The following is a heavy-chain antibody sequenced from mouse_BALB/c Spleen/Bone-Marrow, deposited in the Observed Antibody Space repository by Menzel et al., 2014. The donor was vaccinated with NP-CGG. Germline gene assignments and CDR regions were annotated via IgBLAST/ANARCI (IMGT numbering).Heavy chain of an antibody. J-gene: IGHJ3*01. D-gene: IGHD2-3*01. Sequence: DVKLVESGGGLVKPGGALNLSCAASGFTFNNYAVSWVRQTPERRLEWVATISSGGGYIYYPDSVKGQFTISRDNAKNTLYMQMSSLRSEDTAMYYCARQESIDDGYYGGFAYWGQGTLVTVSA. CDR1: GFTFNNYA. CDR3: ARQESIDDGYYGGFAY. CDR2: ISSGGGYI. V-gene: IGHV5-9-3*01.